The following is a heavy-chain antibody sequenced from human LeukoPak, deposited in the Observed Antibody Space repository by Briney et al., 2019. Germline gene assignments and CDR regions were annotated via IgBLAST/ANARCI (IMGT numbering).Heavy chain of an antibody. D-gene: IGHD6-19*01. Sequence: GASVKVSCKASGYTFTNHGISWLRQAPGRRLEWMGWISATNGNTYYAQIFQGRVTMTTDTSTSTAYMELRDLRSDDTAVYYCAKGATGWSRDYWGQGTLVTVSS. CDR2: ISATNGNT. CDR1: GYTFTNHG. CDR3: AKGATGWSRDY. V-gene: IGHV1-18*01. J-gene: IGHJ4*02.